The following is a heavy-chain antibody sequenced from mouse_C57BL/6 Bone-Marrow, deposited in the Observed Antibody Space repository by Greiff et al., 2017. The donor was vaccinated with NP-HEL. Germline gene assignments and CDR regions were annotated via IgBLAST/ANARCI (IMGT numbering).Heavy chain of an antibody. CDR2: ISSGGSYT. V-gene: IGHV5-6*01. D-gene: IGHD1-1*01. CDR3: ARPITTVVAYYYAMDY. CDR1: GFTFSSYG. J-gene: IGHJ4*01. Sequence: EVKLMESGGDLVKPGGSLKLSCAASGFTFSSYGMSWVRQTPDKRLEWVATISSGGSYTYYPDSVKGRITISRDNAKNTLYLQMSSLKSEDTAMYYCARPITTVVAYYYAMDYWGQGTSVTVSS.